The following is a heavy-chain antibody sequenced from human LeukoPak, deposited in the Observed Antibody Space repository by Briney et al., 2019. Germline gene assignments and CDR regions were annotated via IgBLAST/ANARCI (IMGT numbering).Heavy chain of an antibody. V-gene: IGHV4-34*01. CDR1: GGSFSGYY. D-gene: IGHD5-24*01. J-gene: IGHJ4*02. CDR3: TRGAPVGSSREFDY. CDR2: INHCGST. Sequence: PSETLSLTCAVYGGSFSGYYWSWIRQPPGKGLEWIGEINHCGSTNYNPSLKSRVTISVDTSKNQFSLKLSSVTAADTAVYYCTRGAPVGSSREFDYWGQGTLVTVSS.